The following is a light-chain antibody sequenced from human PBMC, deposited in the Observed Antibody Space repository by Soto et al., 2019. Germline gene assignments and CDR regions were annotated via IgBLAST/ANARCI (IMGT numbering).Light chain of an antibody. J-gene: IGKJ1*01. V-gene: IGKV3-15*01. Sequence: EIVMTQSPATLSVSPGERATLSCRASQNVGNNLVWYQQKPGQAPRLLIYGASTRAAGIPDRFSGSGSGTDFTLTISSLQPEDFATYYCQQSYSTLWTFGQGTKVDIK. CDR1: QNVGNN. CDR2: GAS. CDR3: QQSYSTLWT.